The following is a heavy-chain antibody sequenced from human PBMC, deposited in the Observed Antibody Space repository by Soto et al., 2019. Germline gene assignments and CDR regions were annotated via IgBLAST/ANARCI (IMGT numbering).Heavy chain of an antibody. Sequence: QVQLQQWGAGLLKPSETLSLTCDVYGGSFSGYHWNWIRQSPGKGLEWIGDINHRGSTNYNPSLKSRVTISVDTSKDQFSLRLNSVTAADTAVYYCARAAGSPYYMDVWGKGTTVTVSS. CDR1: GGSFSGYH. CDR3: ARAAGSPYYMDV. J-gene: IGHJ6*03. CDR2: INHRGST. V-gene: IGHV4-34*01.